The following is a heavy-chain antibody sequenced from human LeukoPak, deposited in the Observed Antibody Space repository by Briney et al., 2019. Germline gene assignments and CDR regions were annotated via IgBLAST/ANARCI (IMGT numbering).Heavy chain of an antibody. CDR2: IYYSGST. CDR1: GGSISSGGYY. V-gene: IGHV4-31*03. CDR3: ARVPYGDITHDY. D-gene: IGHD4-17*01. Sequence: KPSETLSLTCTVSGGSISSGGYYWSWIRQHPGKGLEWIGYIYYSGSTYYNPSLKSRVTISVDTSKNQFSLRLSSVTAADTAVYYCARVPYGDITHDYWGQGTLVTVSS. J-gene: IGHJ4*02.